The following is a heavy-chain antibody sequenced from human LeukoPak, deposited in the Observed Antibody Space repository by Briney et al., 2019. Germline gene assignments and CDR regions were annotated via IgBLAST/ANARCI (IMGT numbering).Heavy chain of an antibody. CDR1: GFTFDDYA. V-gene: IGHV3-9*03. CDR3: AKGYSGSYYSPPIFDC. Sequence: PGGSLRLSCAASGFTFDDYAMHWVRQAPGKGLEWVSSINWNSGSLGYADSVKGRFTISRHNAKNSLYLQMNSLRTEDMALYYCAKGYSGSYYSPPIFDCWGQGALVTVSS. CDR2: INWNSGSL. D-gene: IGHD1-26*01. J-gene: IGHJ4*02.